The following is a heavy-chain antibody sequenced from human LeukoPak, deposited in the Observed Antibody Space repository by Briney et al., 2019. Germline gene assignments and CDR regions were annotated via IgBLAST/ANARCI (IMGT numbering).Heavy chain of an antibody. V-gene: IGHV4-59*12. Sequence: SETLSLTCTVSGGSISSYYWSWIRQPPGKGLEWIGYIYYSGSTNYNPSLKSRVTISVDTSKNQFSLKLSSVTAADTAIYYCARDAKYYYGSRTYFFFEYWGQGTLLSVSS. CDR1: GGSISSYY. J-gene: IGHJ4*02. CDR2: IYYSGST. CDR3: ARDAKYYYGSRTYFFFEY. D-gene: IGHD3-10*01.